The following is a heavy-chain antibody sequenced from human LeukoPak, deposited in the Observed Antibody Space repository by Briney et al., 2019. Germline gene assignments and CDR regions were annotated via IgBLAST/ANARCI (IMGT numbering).Heavy chain of an antibody. D-gene: IGHD2-21*01. CDR3: ARSPLYCGVDCYYFDY. CDR1: GFTFSTYS. Sequence: GGSLRLPCAASGFTFSTYSVSWVRQAPGKGLEFVSSISYSSSYIYYADSVKGRFTISRDNAKNSLYLQMNSLRAEDTAVYYCARSPLYCGVDCYYFDYWGHGTLVTVSS. J-gene: IGHJ4*01. V-gene: IGHV3-21*01. CDR2: ISYSSSYI.